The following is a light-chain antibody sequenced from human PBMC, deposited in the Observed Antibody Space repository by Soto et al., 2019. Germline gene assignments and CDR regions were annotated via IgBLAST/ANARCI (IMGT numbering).Light chain of an antibody. Sequence: EIVLTQSPGTLSLSPGERATLSCRASQSVSSSYLAWYQQKPGQAPRLLIYGAFNRATGIPDRFSGSGSGTDFTLTISSLQSDDFAVYYRQQYNDWPRTFGQGTKVDIK. CDR2: GAF. CDR1: QSVSSSY. V-gene: IGKV3-20*01. CDR3: QQYNDWPRT. J-gene: IGKJ1*01.